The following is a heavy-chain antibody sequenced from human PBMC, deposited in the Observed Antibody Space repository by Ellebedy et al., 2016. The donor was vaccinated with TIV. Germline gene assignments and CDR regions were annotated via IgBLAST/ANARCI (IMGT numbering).Heavy chain of an antibody. J-gene: IGHJ5*02. Sequence: AASVKVSCKASGYTFTSYEINWVRQATGQGLEWMGWMNPYSGDTDYGQKFQGRVIMTSNTSIGTADIELSSLRSEDTAVYYCARGETKGEKNWFAPWGQGTLVTVSS. CDR2: MNPYSGDT. CDR3: ARGETKGEKNWFAP. CDR1: GYTFTSYE. V-gene: IGHV1-8*01.